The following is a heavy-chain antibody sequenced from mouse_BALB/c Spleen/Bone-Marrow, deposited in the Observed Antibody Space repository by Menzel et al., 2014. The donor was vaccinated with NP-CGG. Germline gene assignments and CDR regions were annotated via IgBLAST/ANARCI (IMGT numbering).Heavy chain of an antibody. J-gene: IGHJ3*01. D-gene: IGHD1-2*01. V-gene: IGHV4-1*02. CDR2: INPDSSTI. CDR1: GFDFSSYW. Sequence: EVKLMESGGGLVQPGGSLKLSCAASGFDFSSYWMNWVRQAPGKGPEWIGEINPDSSTINYTPSLKDKFIISRDNAKNTLYLQMSKVRSEDTALYYCARLHYYGYGAYWGQGTLVTVSA. CDR3: ARLHYYGYGAY.